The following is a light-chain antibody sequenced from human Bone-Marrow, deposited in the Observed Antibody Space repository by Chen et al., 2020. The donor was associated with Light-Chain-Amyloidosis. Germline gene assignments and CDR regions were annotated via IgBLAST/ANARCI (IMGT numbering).Light chain of an antibody. J-gene: IGKJ4*01. V-gene: IGKV2-29*03. CDR1: QSLLHSDGKTY. Sequence: DIVMTQTPLSLSVTPGQPASISCKSSQSLLHSDGKTYLYWYLQKPGQSPQLLIYEVSSRLSGVPDRFSGSGSGTDFTLKISRGEAEDVGVYYCMQGIHVPLTFGGGTKVEIK. CDR2: EVS. CDR3: MQGIHVPLT.